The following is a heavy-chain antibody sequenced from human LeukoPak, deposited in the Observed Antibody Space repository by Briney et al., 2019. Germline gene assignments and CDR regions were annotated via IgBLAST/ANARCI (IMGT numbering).Heavy chain of an antibody. J-gene: IGHJ4*02. D-gene: IGHD3-3*01. CDR3: AKENDFWSGLFDY. V-gene: IGHV3-48*01. CDR1: GFTFSIYS. Sequence: GGSLRLSCAASGFTFSIYSLSWVRQAPGKGLEWVAYIGRSGDRTTKYADSVKGRFTISRDNSKNTLYLQMNSLRAEDTAVYYCAKENDFWSGLFDYWGQGTLVTVSS. CDR2: IGRSGDRTT.